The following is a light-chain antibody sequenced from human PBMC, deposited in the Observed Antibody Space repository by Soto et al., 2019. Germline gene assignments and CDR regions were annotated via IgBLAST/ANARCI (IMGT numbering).Light chain of an antibody. Sequence: DILMTQSPSTLSASVGDTVAITCRASQTISSWVAWYQQKPGTAPKLLIYHASTLVSGVPSRFSGSGSGTEFTLTISSLQPDDFATYFCHQYDTYSFGQGTKVDIK. CDR2: HAS. V-gene: IGKV1-5*01. CDR1: QTISSW. J-gene: IGKJ1*01. CDR3: HQYDTYS.